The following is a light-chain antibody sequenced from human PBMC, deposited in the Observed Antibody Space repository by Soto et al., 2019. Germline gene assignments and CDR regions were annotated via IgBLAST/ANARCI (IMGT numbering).Light chain of an antibody. J-gene: IGKJ2*01. CDR1: ESVRNNS. V-gene: IGKV3-20*01. CDR3: HHYGYGADT. CDR2: GAS. Sequence: ELVLTQSPGTLSLSLGERATLSCRASESVRNNSLAWYQQHPGQAPRLLIFGASSRATGIPDRFTGSGSGADFSLTISRLEPEDSAVYFCHHYGYGADTFGQGTKLEIK.